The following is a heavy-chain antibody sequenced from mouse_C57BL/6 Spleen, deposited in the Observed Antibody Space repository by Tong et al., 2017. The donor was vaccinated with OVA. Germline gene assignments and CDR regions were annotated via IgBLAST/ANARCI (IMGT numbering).Heavy chain of an antibody. V-gene: IGHV5-4*01. CDR1: GFTFSSYA. CDR2: ISDGGSYT. Sequence: EVQLQESGGGLVQPGGSLKLSCAASGFTFSSYAMSWVRQTPEKRLEWVATISDGGSYTYYPDSVKGRFTISRDNAKNTLYLKKSNLKSEDTDRNYCTRRNGSSLNWYFDVWGTGTTVTVSS. D-gene: IGHD1-1*01. CDR3: TRRNGSSLNWYFDV. J-gene: IGHJ1*03.